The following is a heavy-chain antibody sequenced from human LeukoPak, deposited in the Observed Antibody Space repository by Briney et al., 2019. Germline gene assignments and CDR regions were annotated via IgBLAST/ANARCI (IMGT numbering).Heavy chain of an antibody. CDR2: INHSGST. V-gene: IGHV4-34*01. J-gene: IGHJ5*02. CDR1: GGSFSGYY. Sequence: SETLSLTCAVYGGSFSGYYWSWIRQPPGKGLEWIGEINHSGSTNYNPSLRSRVTISVDTSKNQFSLKLSSVTAADTAVYYCARAGHYDFWSGYYTGWFDPWGQGTLVTVSS. CDR3: ARAGHYDFWSGYYTGWFDP. D-gene: IGHD3-3*01.